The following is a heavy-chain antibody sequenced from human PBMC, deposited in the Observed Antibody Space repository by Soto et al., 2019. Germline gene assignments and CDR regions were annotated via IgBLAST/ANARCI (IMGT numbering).Heavy chain of an antibody. CDR2: INHSGST. CDR1: GGSFSGYY. J-gene: IGHJ4*02. D-gene: IGHD6-19*01. V-gene: IGHV4-34*01. Sequence: QVQLQQWGAGLLKPSETLCLTCAVYGGSFSGYYWSWIRQPPGKGLEWIGEINHSGSTNYNPSLKSRVTISVDTSKNQFSLKLSSVTAADTAVYYCARRIAVAGTWSPSTFDYWGQGTLVTVSS. CDR3: ARRIAVAGTWSPSTFDY.